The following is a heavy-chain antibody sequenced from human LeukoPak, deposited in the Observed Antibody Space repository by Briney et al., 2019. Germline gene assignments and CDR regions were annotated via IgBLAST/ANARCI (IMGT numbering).Heavy chain of an antibody. Sequence: SETLFLTCTVSGGSIGVSDYFWGWIRQPPGKGLEWIGSLSSSGNTFYNPSLRSRATLSLDTSENEFSLILSFVTAADTAVYYCARSTFSSNWNLWGQGTLVTVSS. CDR2: LSSSGNT. V-gene: IGHV4-39*07. D-gene: IGHD6-13*01. J-gene: IGHJ4*02. CDR3: ARSTFSSNWNL. CDR1: GGSIGVSDYF.